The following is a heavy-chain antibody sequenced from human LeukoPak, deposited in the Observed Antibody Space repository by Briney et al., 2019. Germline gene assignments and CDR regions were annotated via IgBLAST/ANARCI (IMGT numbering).Heavy chain of an antibody. J-gene: IGHJ5*01. D-gene: IGHD1-26*01. CDR3: ARNVGLDS. Sequence: PGGSLRLSCAASGFTFSKYSMNWVRQAPGKGLEWVSSISSSSSHMYYADSVKGRFTISRDNAENSLHLQMNSLRAEDTAIYYCARNVGLDSWGQGTLVTVSS. V-gene: IGHV3-21*01. CDR1: GFTFSKYS. CDR2: ISSSSSHM.